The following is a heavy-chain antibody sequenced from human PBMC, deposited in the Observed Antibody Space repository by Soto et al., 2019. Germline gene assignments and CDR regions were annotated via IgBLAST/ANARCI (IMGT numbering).Heavy chain of an antibody. V-gene: IGHV3-33*01. Sequence: QVQLVESGGGVVQPGRSLRLSCATSGFTFSEQGIHWVRQAPGKGLEWVAFMWPDGSGEVYVDSVRGRFTISRDNAKSTVFLQMDSMRAEDTAVYYCGIDGEFGEWNFDYGGQGTLVTVSS. CDR3: GIDGEFGEWNFDY. CDR2: MWPDGSGE. J-gene: IGHJ4*02. D-gene: IGHD3-10*01. CDR1: GFTFSEQG.